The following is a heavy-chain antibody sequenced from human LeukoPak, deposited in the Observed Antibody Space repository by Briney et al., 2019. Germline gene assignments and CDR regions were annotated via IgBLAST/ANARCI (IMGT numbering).Heavy chain of an antibody. CDR2: IKQDGSEK. CDR3: ASHYGDYSFFDY. D-gene: IGHD4-17*01. CDR1: GFTVSSYW. J-gene: IGHJ4*02. V-gene: IGHV3-7*02. Sequence: GGSLRLSCAASGFTVSSYWMSWVRPAPGKGLEWVANIKQDGSEKYYVDSVKGRFTIYRDNATNSLYLQMNSLRAEDTAVYYCASHYGDYSFFDYWGQGTLVTVSS.